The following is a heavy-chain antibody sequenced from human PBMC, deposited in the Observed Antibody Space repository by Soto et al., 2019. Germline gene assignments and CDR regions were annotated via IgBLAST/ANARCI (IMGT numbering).Heavy chain of an antibody. CDR2: ISHSGSR. J-gene: IGHJ4*02. D-gene: IGHD4-17*01. Sequence: QVQLQQWGAGLLKASETLSLTCVVSGGPLSGYFWTWIRQSPGRGLAWTGGISHSGSRNYNPTFQSRVTISVDSSKSHVSLKLSSVTAADSATYFCARGLAYDRPITVAEPFDSWGQGTLVTVSS. CDR3: ARGLAYDRPITVAEPFDS. V-gene: IGHV4-34*02. CDR1: GGPLSGYF.